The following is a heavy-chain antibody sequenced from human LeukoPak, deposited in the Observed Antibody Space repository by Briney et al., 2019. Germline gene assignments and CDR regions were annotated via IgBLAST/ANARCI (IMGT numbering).Heavy chain of an antibody. CDR2: FYPSGIT. J-gene: IGHJ4*02. CDR1: GASINSFY. CDR3: ARGSHYDFWSGYLVDY. Sequence: SETLSLTCTVSGASINSFYWSWIRQPAGKGLEWIGRFYPSGITNYNPSLKSRVTMSVDTSKNQFSLKLSSVTAADTAVYYCARGSHYDFWSGYLVDYWGQGTLVTVSS. D-gene: IGHD3-3*01. V-gene: IGHV4-4*07.